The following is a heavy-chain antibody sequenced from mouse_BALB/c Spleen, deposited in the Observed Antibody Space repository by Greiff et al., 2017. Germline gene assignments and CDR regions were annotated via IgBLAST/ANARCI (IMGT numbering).Heavy chain of an antibody. D-gene: IGHD1-1*01. Sequence: EVMLVESGGDLVKPGGSLKLSCAASGFTFSSYGMSWVRQTPDKRLEWVATISSGGSYTYYPDSVKGRFTISRDNAKNTLYLHMSSLKSEDTAMYYCARHYYGSSYFDYWGQGTTLTVSS. CDR1: GFTFSSYG. J-gene: IGHJ2*01. CDR3: ARHYYGSSYFDY. V-gene: IGHV5-6*01. CDR2: ISSGGSYT.